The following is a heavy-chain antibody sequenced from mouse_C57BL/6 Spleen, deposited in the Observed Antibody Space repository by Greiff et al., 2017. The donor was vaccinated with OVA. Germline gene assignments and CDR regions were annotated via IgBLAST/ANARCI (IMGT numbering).Heavy chain of an antibody. J-gene: IGHJ4*01. CDR1: GYTFTSYG. Sequence: QVQLQQSGAELARPGASVKLSCKASGYTFTSYGISWVKQRTGQGLEWIGEIYPRSGNTYYNEKFKGKATLTADKSSSTAYMELRSLTSEDSAVYFCARAGNITTVVDYAMDYWGQGTSVTVSS. D-gene: IGHD1-1*01. CDR3: ARAGNITTVVDYAMDY. V-gene: IGHV1-81*01. CDR2: IYPRSGNT.